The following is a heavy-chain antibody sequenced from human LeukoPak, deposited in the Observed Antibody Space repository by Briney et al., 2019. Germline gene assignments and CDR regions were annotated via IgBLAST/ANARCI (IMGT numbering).Heavy chain of an antibody. CDR2: INPKSGDT. J-gene: IGHJ4*02. D-gene: IGHD6-19*01. Sequence: ASVKVSCKASGYTFTGYYMHWVRQAPGQGLEWMGWINPKSGDTKNAQKFQGRVTMTRDTSISTSYTELSRLRSDDTAVYYCARAEGSGCYDYWGQGTMVTVPS. CDR3: ARAEGSGCYDY. V-gene: IGHV1-2*02. CDR1: GYTFTGYY.